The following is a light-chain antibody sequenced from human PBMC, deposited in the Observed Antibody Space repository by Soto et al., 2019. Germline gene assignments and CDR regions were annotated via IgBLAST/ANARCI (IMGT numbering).Light chain of an antibody. CDR1: SSDVGKFNF. Sequence: QSALTQPASVSGSPGQSITISCTGTSSDVGKFNFVSWYQQHPGKAPKFIIYEGTKRPSGVSNHFSGSKSGNTASLTISGLQPEDEAEYFCCSYAGRTTYVFGTGTKVTVL. CDR3: CSYAGRTTYV. V-gene: IGLV2-23*01. J-gene: IGLJ1*01. CDR2: EGT.